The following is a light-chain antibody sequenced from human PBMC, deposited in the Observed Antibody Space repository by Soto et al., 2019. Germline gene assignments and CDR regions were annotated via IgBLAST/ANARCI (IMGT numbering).Light chain of an antibody. CDR3: TSYTPSSTYV. CDR1: SSDVGNYDY. Sequence: QSVLTQPASVSGSPGQSITISCTGTSSDVGNYDYVSWYPQYPGKAPKLMIYAVSRRPSGVSNRFSGSKSGNTASLTISGLQAEDEADYYCTSYTPSSTYVFGTGTKLTVL. J-gene: IGLJ1*01. V-gene: IGLV2-14*03. CDR2: AVS.